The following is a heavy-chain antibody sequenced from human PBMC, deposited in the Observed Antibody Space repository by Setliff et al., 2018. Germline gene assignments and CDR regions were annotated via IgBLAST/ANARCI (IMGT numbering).Heavy chain of an antibody. CDR2: IYYRGTT. CDR3: AAVGTSAGGGWFDP. Sequence: SETRSLTCTVSGGSIRDYYWNWIRQSPGKGLEWIGYIYYRGTTNYNASLKSRVTISIDMSRNQFSLKLTSATAADTAVYFCAAVGTSAGGGWFDPWGQGTLVTVSS. D-gene: IGHD1-26*01. V-gene: IGHV4-59*01. J-gene: IGHJ5*02. CDR1: GGSIRDYY.